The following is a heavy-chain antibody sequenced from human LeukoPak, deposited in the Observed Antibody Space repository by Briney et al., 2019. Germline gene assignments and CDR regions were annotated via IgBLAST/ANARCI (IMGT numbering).Heavy chain of an antibody. CDR2: INTNTGNP. CDR3: ARESDTAMGNFDL. Sequence: ASVKVSCKASGYTFTAYAMHWVRQAPGQGLEWMGWINTNTGNPTYAQGFTGRFVFSLDTSVSTAYLRISSLKAEDTAVYYCARESDTAMGNFDLWGRGTLVTVSS. J-gene: IGHJ2*01. D-gene: IGHD5-18*01. V-gene: IGHV7-4-1*02. CDR1: GYTFTAYA.